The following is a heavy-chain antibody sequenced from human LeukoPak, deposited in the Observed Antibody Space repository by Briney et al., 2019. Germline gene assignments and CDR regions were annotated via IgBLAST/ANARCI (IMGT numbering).Heavy chain of an antibody. V-gene: IGHV4-39*07. D-gene: IGHD6-13*01. CDR1: GGSISSSSYY. J-gene: IGHJ4*02. Sequence: SETLSLTCTVSGGSISSSSYYWGWIRQPPGKGLEWIGSIYYSGSTYYNPSLKSRVTMSVDKSKNQFSLKLSSVTAADTAVCYCASAEPRGIIWYPYWGQGTLVTVSS. CDR3: ASAEPRGIIWYPY. CDR2: IYYSGST.